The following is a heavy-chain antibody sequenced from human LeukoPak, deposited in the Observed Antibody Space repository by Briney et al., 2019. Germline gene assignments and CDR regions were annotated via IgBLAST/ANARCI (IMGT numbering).Heavy chain of an antibody. CDR1: GFTFSSYT. D-gene: IGHD1-26*01. V-gene: IGHV3-21*01. Sequence: GGSLRLSCAASGFTFSSYTMNWVRQAPGKGLEWVSCISSSSTNIYYADSVKGRFTISRDNAKNSQYLQMNSLRAEDTAVYYCARKLYSDNSHDAFDIWGQGTMVIVSS. CDR3: ARKLYSDNSHDAFDI. CDR2: ISSSSTNI. J-gene: IGHJ3*02.